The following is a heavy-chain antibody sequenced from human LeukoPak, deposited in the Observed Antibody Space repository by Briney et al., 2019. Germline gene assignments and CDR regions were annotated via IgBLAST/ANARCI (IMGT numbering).Heavy chain of an antibody. J-gene: IGHJ4*02. CDR2: ISYDGSNK. CDR1: GFTLSSYA. Sequence: GGSLRLSCAASGFTLSSYAMHWVRQAPGKGLEWVAVISYDGSNKYYADSVKGRSTISRDNSKNTLYLQMNSLRAEDTAVYYCARDCGGDCYHFDYWGQGTLVTVSS. V-gene: IGHV3-30-3*01. CDR3: ARDCGGDCYHFDY. D-gene: IGHD2-21*02.